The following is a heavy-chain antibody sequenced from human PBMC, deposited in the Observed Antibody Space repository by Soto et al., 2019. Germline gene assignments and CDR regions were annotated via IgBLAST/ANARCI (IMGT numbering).Heavy chain of an antibody. CDR2: ISGSGGST. J-gene: IGHJ3*02. D-gene: IGHD3-3*01. CDR1: GFTCSGYA. V-gene: IGHV3-23*01. CDR3: AKDRLRFLEWSYDAFDI. Sequence: GGSLRLSCAAAGFTCSGYAMSWVRQAPGKGLEWVSAISGSGGSTYYADSVKGRFTISRDNSKNTLYLQMNSLRAEDTAVYYCAKDRLRFLEWSYDAFDIWGQGTMVTVSS.